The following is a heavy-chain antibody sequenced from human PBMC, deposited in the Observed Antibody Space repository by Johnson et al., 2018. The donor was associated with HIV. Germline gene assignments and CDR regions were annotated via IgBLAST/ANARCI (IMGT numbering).Heavy chain of an antibody. Sequence: VQLVESGGGVVQPGRSLRLSCAASGFTFSSYAMHWVRQAPGKGLEWVAVISYDGSNKYYADSVKGRFTISRDNSKNTLYLQMNSLRAEDTAVYYCARAGDYDAFDIWGQGTMVTVSS. J-gene: IGHJ3*02. CDR3: ARAGDYDAFDI. D-gene: IGHD3-16*01. CDR1: GFTFSSYA. V-gene: IGHV3-30*14. CDR2: ISYDGSNK.